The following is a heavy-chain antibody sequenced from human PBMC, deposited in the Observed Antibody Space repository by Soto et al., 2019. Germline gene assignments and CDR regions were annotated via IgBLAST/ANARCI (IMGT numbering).Heavy chain of an antibody. CDR1: GFTFSDYY. V-gene: IGHV3-11*01. D-gene: IGHD3-3*01. J-gene: IGHJ4*02. Sequence: GGSLRLSCAASGFTFSDYYMSWIRQAPGKGLEWVSYISSSGSTIYYADSVEGRFTISRDNAKNSLYLQMNSLRAEDTAVYYCARDPQQYDFWSGYQPGLPDYWGQGTLVTVSS. CDR3: ARDPQQYDFWSGYQPGLPDY. CDR2: ISSSGSTI.